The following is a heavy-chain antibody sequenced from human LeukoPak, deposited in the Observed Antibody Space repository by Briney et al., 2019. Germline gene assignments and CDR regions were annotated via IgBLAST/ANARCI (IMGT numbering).Heavy chain of an antibody. D-gene: IGHD2-15*01. CDR1: GFIFSNYG. Sequence: GGSLRLSCAASGFIFSNYGMSWVRQAPGKGLEWVSAIGSSGSTTYYADSVKGRFTISRDDSKNTLYLQMNSLRAEDTAVYYCAKIVAGLDYWGQGTLVTVSS. CDR3: AKIVAGLDY. V-gene: IGHV3-23*01. J-gene: IGHJ4*02. CDR2: IGSSGSTT.